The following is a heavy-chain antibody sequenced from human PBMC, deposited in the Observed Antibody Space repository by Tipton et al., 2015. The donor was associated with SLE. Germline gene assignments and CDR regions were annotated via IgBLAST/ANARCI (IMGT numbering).Heavy chain of an antibody. CDR1: GDSIRSGSDD. CDR3: ARAPGLERSYSYYYYMDV. J-gene: IGHJ6*03. Sequence: TLSLTCTVSGDSIRSGSDDWAWIRQPPGKGLEWIGDINHSGSTNYNPSLKSRVTISVDTSKNQVSLRLSSVTAADTAVYYCARAPGLERSYSYYYYMDVWGKGTTVTVSS. D-gene: IGHD1-1*01. V-gene: IGHV4-39*07. CDR2: INHSGST.